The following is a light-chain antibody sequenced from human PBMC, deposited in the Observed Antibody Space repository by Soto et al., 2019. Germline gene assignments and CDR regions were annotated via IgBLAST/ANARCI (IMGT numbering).Light chain of an antibody. Sequence: QSVLTQPASVSGSPGQSITISCTGTSSDVGAYNYVSWYQQHPGEAPKLIIYGVTNRPSGVSYRFSGSKSDYTASLTISGLQAEDEADYYCSSYSTSFFYV. V-gene: IGLV2-14*01. J-gene: IGLJ1*01. CDR2: GVT. CDR3: SSYSTSFFYV. CDR1: SSDVGAYNY.